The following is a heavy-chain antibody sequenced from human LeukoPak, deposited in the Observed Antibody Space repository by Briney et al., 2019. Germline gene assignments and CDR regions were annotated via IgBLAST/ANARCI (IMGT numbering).Heavy chain of an antibody. CDR3: ASYYASGSSRFDY. CDR1: GGSIISSSYY. CDR2: IHYTGTT. J-gene: IGHJ4*02. D-gene: IGHD3-10*01. V-gene: IGHV4-39*01. Sequence: SETLSLTCTVSGGSIISSSYYWGWIRQPPGKGLEWIGSIHYTGTTCFNPSLKSRVTIAVDTSKNQFSLKMNSVTAADTAVYYCASYYASGSSRFDYWGQGTLVTVSS.